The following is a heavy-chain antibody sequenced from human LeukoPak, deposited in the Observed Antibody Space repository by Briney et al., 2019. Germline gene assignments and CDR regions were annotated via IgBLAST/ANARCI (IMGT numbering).Heavy chain of an antibody. CDR2: INHSGST. CDR1: GGSFSGYY. J-gene: IGHJ5*02. V-gene: IGHV4-34*01. CDR3: ARGENWFDP. Sequence: SETLSLTCAVYGGSFSGYYWSWIRRPPGKGLEWIGEINHSGSTNYNPSLKSRVTISVDTSKNQFSLKLSSVTAADTAVYYCARGENWFDPWGQGTLVTVSS.